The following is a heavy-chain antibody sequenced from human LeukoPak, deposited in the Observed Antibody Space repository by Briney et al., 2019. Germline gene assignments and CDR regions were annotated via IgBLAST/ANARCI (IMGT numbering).Heavy chain of an antibody. V-gene: IGHV3-21*01. CDR1: GFTFSSYS. CDR3: ASRGVAATGGYYYYGMDV. D-gene: IGHD2-15*01. J-gene: IGHJ6*02. CDR2: ISSSSSCI. Sequence: GGSLRLSCAASGFTFSSYSMNWVRQAPGKRLEWVSSISSSSSCIYYADSVKGRFTISRDNAKNSLYLQMNSLRAEDTAVYYCASRGVAATGGYYYYGMDVWGQGTTVTVSS.